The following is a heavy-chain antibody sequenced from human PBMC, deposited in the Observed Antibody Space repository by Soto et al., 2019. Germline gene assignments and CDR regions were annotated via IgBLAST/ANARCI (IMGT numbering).Heavy chain of an antibody. J-gene: IGHJ6*02. V-gene: IGHV4-61*01. CDR1: GGFVNSDTHS. D-gene: IGHD2-2*01. CDR3: ARFVRSCSATTCSTRADV. Sequence: QVQLQESGPGLVKPSETLSLTCTVSGGFVNSDTHSWSWILQTPGKRLAWIGFIYSGGSTKNPSLRSRVTMSVDTSKNQFSLKLRSVIVADTAVYHCARFVRSCSATTCSTRADVWGQGITVTVSS. CDR2: IYSGGST.